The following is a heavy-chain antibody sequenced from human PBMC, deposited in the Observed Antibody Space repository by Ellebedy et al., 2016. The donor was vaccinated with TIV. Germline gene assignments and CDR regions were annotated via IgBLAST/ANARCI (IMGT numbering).Heavy chain of an antibody. CDR2: ISVYNGNT. CDR1: GYTFSSLG. V-gene: IGHV1-18*04. CDR3: ARVIGLRDCDGGTCSPPPPLDY. D-gene: IGHD3-16*01. J-gene: IGHJ4*02. Sequence: ASVKVSCKASGYTFSSLGITWVRQAPGQRLEWLGWISVYNGNTNYAQKFQGRVTMTTNPSTNTGYMEMSSLRSDDTAVYYCARVIGLRDCDGGTCSPPPPLDYWGQGTLVTVSS.